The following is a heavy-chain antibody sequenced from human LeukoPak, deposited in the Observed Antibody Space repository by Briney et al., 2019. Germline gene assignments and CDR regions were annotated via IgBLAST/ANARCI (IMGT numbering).Heavy chain of an antibody. V-gene: IGHV4-39*01. D-gene: IGHD2-21*02. J-gene: IGHJ4*02. Sequence: SETLSLTCTVSGDSVSSSPYFWGWIRQPPGKGLGWIGSMSHIGNTYYNPSLKSRVIISVDTSKNQVSLKLSSVTAADTAVYYCASYRREGDYYFDDWGQGTLVTVFS. CDR2: MSHIGNT. CDR3: ASYRREGDYYFDD. CDR1: GDSVSSSPYF.